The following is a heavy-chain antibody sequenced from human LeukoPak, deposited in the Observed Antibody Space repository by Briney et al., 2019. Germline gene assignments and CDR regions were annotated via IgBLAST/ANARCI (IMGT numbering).Heavy chain of an antibody. D-gene: IGHD3-3*01. CDR2: IIPIFGIG. V-gene: IGHV1-69*04. Sequence: SVKVSFTASGGTFSSYAISWLRQAPGQGLEWMGRIIPIFGIGNYAQTFQVRVTITADKSTSTAYMELSSLRSEDTAVYYCARGARSGFDSRYDYWGQGTLFTVSS. CDR3: ARGARSGFDSRYDY. J-gene: IGHJ4*02. CDR1: GGTFSSYA.